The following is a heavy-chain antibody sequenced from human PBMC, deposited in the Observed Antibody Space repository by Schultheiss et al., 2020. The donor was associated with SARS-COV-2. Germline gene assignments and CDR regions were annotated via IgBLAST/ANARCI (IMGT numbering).Heavy chain of an antibody. CDR1: GGSISSYY. V-gene: IGHV4-59*08. D-gene: IGHD3-22*01. CDR2: IYYSGST. CDR3: ARVSYYDSSGYYSDY. Sequence: SETLSLTCTVSGGSISSYYWSWIRQPPGKGLEWIGYIYYSGSTNYNPSLKSRVTISVDTSKNQFSLKLSSVTAADTAVYYCARVSYYDSSGYYSDYWGQGTLVTVSS. J-gene: IGHJ4*02.